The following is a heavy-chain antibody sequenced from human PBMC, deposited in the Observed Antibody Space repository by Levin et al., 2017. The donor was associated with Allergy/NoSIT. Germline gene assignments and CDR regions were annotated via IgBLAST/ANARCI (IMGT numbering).Heavy chain of an antibody. J-gene: IGHJ2*01. V-gene: IGHV3-30*04. CDR1: GFTFNRYA. CDR2: TSNDGSNI. D-gene: IGHD4-17*01. Sequence: GESLKISCAASGFTFNRYALHWVRQAPGKGLEWVAVTSNDGSNIYYADSVKGRFTISRDNSKNTLYLQMNSLRVEDTAVYYCARDVSIYGDYRYFDLWGRGTLVIVSS. CDR3: ARDVSIYGDYRYFDL.